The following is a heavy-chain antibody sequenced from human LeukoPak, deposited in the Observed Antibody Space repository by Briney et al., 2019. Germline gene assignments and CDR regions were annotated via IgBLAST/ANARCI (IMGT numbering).Heavy chain of an antibody. Sequence: ASVKVSCKASGYTFTNYYMHWVRQAPGQGLEWMGIINPSGGSTSYAQKFQGRVNMTRDTSTSTVYMELSSLRSEDTAVYYCARDLISGAYTFDYWGQGTLVTVSS. V-gene: IGHV1-46*01. CDR2: INPSGGST. CDR1: GYTFTNYY. D-gene: IGHD1-26*01. J-gene: IGHJ4*02. CDR3: ARDLISGAYTFDY.